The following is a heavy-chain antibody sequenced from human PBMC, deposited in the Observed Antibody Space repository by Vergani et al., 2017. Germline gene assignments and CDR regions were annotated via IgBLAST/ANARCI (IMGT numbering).Heavy chain of an antibody. CDR3: GRVADFYGLGSRLLDL. V-gene: IGHV4-4*07. CDR2: IYTSEST. D-gene: IGHD3-10*01. CDR1: GGSISPYY. J-gene: IGHJ5*02. Sequence: QLHLQESGPGLVKPSETLSLTCTVSGGSISPYYWSWIRQPAGKGLEWIGRIYTSESTNYNPSLETRVTISGDTSKNQFSLKLNSVTAADTAVYYCGRVADFYGLGSRLLDLWGQGILVTVSS.